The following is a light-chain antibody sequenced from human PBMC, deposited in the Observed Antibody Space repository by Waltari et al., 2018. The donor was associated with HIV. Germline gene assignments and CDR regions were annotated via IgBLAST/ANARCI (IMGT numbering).Light chain of an antibody. CDR1: QSLVYSDGNTY. Sequence: DVMTQSPLSLPVTLGQPASISCRSSQSLVYSDGNTYVNWVQQRPGHSPRRLMYKVSTLDSRVPDRFSGSGSGTDFPLQIRSVAAADVGLYYWMQARHWPLTVYTFGQGTKLEIK. V-gene: IGKV2-30*01. J-gene: IGKJ2*01. CDR2: KVS. CDR3: MQARHWPLTVYT.